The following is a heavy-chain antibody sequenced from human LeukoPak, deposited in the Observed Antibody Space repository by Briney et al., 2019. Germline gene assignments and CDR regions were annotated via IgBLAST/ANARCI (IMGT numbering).Heavy chain of an antibody. CDR1: GYTFTSYY. V-gene: IGHV1-18*04. J-gene: IGHJ3*02. CDR3: AREPYDSSGDAFDI. D-gene: IGHD3-22*01. Sequence: ASVKVSCKASGYTFTSYYMHWVRQAPGQGLEWMGWISAYNGNTNYAQKLQGRVTMTTDTSTSTAYMELRSLRSDDTAVYYCAREPYDSSGDAFDIWGQGTMVTVSS. CDR2: ISAYNGNT.